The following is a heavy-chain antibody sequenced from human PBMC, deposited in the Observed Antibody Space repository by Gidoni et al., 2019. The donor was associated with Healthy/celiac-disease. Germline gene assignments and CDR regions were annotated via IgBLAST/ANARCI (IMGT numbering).Heavy chain of an antibody. CDR1: GGSISSSSYY. CDR3: ARPRQQLEWFDP. J-gene: IGHJ5*02. V-gene: IGHV4-39*01. CDR2: IDYSGST. Sequence: QLQLQESGPGLVKPSEPLSLTCPVSGGSISSSSYYWGWIPPPPGKGLEWIGSIDYSGSTYYNPSLKSRVTISVDTSKNQFSLKLSSVTAADTAVYYCARPRQQLEWFDPWGQGTLVTVSS. D-gene: IGHD6-13*01.